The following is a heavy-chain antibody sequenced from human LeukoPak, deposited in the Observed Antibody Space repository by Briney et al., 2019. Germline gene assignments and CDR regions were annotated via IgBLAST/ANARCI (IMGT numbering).Heavy chain of an antibody. D-gene: IGHD3-3*02. J-gene: IGHJ4*02. CDR2: INPNSGGT. Sequence: ASVKVSCKASGYTCTGYYMHCLRQAPGQALEWMGWINPNSGGTNYAQKFQCRVTLTRDTSINTGYMELSSLRSDDTAVYYCARVRVLAAVIEDYWGQGALVTVSS. CDR1: GYTCTGYY. CDR3: ARVRVLAAVIEDY. V-gene: IGHV1-2*02.